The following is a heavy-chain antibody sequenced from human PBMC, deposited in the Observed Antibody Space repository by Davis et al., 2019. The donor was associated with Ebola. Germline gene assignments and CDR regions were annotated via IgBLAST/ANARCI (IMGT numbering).Heavy chain of an antibody. Sequence: GESLKISCAASRVTSTTNWIHWVRQAPGKGLVWVSRINPDGTKTGYADSVRGRFTISRDIAKNTLYLQMNSPRAEDTAVYYCAKDQWEDDYWYFDHWGRGTLVTVSS. CDR1: RVTSTTNW. J-gene: IGHJ2*01. D-gene: IGHD1-26*01. CDR2: INPDGTKT. CDR3: AKDQWEDDYWYFDH. V-gene: IGHV3-74*01.